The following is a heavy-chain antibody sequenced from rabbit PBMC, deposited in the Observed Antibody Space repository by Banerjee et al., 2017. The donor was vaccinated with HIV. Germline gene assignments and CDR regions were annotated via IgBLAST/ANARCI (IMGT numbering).Heavy chain of an antibody. Sequence: QSLEESGGDLVKPGASLTLTCIASGVSFSDDSYMCWVRQAPGKGLEWIACINTATGKAVYASWAKGRFTISSHNAQNTLYLQLNSLTAADTATYFCARGGGLWGQGTLVTVS. CDR3: ARGGGL. CDR2: INTATGKA. J-gene: IGHJ6*01. CDR1: GVSFSDDSY. V-gene: IGHV1S40*01.